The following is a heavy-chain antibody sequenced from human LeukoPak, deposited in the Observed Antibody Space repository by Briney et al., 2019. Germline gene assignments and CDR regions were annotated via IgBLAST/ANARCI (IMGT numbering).Heavy chain of an antibody. Sequence: ASVKVSCKASGYTFTSYGISWVRQDPGQGLEWMGWISAYNGNTNNAQKLQGRVTMTTDTSTSTAYMELRSLRSDDTAVYYCAILQYGDFDAFDIWGQGTMVTVSS. D-gene: IGHD4-17*01. CDR3: AILQYGDFDAFDI. CDR1: GYTFTSYG. V-gene: IGHV1-18*01. J-gene: IGHJ3*02. CDR2: ISAYNGNT.